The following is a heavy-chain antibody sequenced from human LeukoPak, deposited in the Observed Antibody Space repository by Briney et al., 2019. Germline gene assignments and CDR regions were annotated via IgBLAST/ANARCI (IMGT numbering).Heavy chain of an antibody. Sequence: PGGSLRLSCAASGFTFSSYTMNWVRQAPGKGLEWVSSISTTSNIYYADSVKGRFTISRDNAKNSLYLQMNSLRAEDTAVYYCTGNYYGSGSYADFNYWGQGTLVTVSS. D-gene: IGHD3-10*01. V-gene: IGHV3-21*01. CDR1: GFTFSSYT. CDR2: ISTTSNI. CDR3: TGNYYGSGSYADFNY. J-gene: IGHJ4*02.